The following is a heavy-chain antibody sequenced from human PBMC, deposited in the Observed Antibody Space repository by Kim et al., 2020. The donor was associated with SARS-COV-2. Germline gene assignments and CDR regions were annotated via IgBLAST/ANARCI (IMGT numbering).Heavy chain of an antibody. D-gene: IGHD4-17*01. CDR2: ISAYNGNT. V-gene: IGHV1-18*01. Sequence: ASVKVSCKASGYTFTSYGISWVRQAPGQGLEWMGWISAYNGNTNYAQKLQGRVTMTTDTSTSTAYMELRSLRSDDTAVYYCARDFHGAVGLYYFDYWGQGTLVTVSS. CDR3: ARDFHGAVGLYYFDY. J-gene: IGHJ4*02. CDR1: GYTFTSYG.